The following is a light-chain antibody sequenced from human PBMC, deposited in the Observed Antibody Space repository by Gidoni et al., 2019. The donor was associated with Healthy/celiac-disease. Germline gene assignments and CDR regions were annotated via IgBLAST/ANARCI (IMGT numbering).Light chain of an antibody. Sequence: IQMTQSPSSLSASVGDRVTITCRASQSISSYLNWYQQKPGKAPKLLIYDAASLQSGVSSRCSGSGAGTDFNLTISSMQPEEFAIYYWQQRYSTPRTFGQGTKVEIK. V-gene: IGKV1-39*01. CDR3: QQRYSTPRT. CDR2: DAA. CDR1: QSISSY. J-gene: IGKJ1*01.